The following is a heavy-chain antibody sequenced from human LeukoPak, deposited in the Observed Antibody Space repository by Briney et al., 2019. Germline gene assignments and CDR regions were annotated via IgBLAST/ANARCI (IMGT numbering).Heavy chain of an antibody. V-gene: IGHV3-21*04. D-gene: IGHD2-2*01. CDR1: GFTFSSYS. J-gene: IGHJ6*02. CDR2: ISSSSSYI. CDR3: AKRFSTSSRYYGMDV. Sequence: GGSLRLSCAASGFTFSSYSMSWVRQAPGKGLEWVSSISSSSSYIYYADSVKGRFTISRDNAKNSLYLQMNSLRAEDTAVYYCAKRFSTSSRYYGMDVWGQGTTVTVSS.